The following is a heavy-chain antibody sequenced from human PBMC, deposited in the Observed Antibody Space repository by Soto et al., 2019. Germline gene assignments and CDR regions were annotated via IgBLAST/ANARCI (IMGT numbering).Heavy chain of an antibody. V-gene: IGHV4-4*07. CDR2: IYTSGST. CDR3: ARDQSITMVRGVIVDYYYGMDV. J-gene: IGHJ6*02. D-gene: IGHD3-10*01. Sequence: PSETLSLTCTVSGGSISSYYWSWIRQPAGKGLEWIGRIYTSGSTNYNPSLKSRVTMSVDTSKNQFSLKLSSVTAADTAVYYCARDQSITMVRGVIVDYYYGMDVWGQGTTVTVSS. CDR1: GGSISSYY.